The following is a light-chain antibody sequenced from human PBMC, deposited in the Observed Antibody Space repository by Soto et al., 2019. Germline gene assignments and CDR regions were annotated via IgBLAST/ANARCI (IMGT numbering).Light chain of an antibody. J-gene: IGLJ3*02. CDR3: SSFTSTNTWV. CDR2: EVS. V-gene: IGLV2-14*01. Sequence: QSALTQPASVSGSPGQSITISCTGTSRDVGGYNYVSWYQQHPGKAPKLLIYEVSNRPSGVSDRFSVSKSGNTASLTISGLQVEDEADYYCSSFTSTNTWVFGGGTKLTVL. CDR1: SRDVGGYNY.